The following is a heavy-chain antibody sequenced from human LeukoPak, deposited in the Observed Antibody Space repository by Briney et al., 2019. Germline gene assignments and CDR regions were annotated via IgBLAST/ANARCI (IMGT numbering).Heavy chain of an antibody. CDR2: VSGSVDRT. D-gene: IGHD3-22*01. CDR1: GLTVSNNA. J-gene: IGHJ4*02. Sequence: PGGSLRLSCAPSGLTVSNNAMSWVRHAPGKGREWVSNVSGSVDRTHYAHSVKSRFTMSKDNAKNTPYLQKHSPRAPGTAVSYWAKDRPLYYDSSGSMIDYWGEGNLVTVSS. V-gene: IGHV3-23*01. CDR3: AKDRPLYYDSSGSMIDY.